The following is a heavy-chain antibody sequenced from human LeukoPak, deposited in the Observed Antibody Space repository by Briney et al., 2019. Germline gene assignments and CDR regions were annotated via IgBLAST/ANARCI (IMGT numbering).Heavy chain of an antibody. CDR1: GYTFTSYA. CDR2: INPNSGGT. J-gene: IGHJ6*03. V-gene: IGHV1-2*02. Sequence: GASVKVSCKASGYTFTSYAMNWVRQAPGQGLEWMGWINPNSGGTNYAQKFQGRVTMTRDTSISTAYMELSRLRSDDTAVYYCAREGNSSSSTPYYMDVWGKGTTVTVSS. D-gene: IGHD6-6*01. CDR3: AREGNSSSSTPYYMDV.